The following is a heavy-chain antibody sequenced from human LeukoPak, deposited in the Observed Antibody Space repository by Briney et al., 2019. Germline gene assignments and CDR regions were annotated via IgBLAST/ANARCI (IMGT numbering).Heavy chain of an antibody. V-gene: IGHV3-66*01. J-gene: IGHJ4*02. CDR1: GFTVSSNY. D-gene: IGHD4-11*01. CDR3: ASRLMPTVSYFDC. CDR2: LYSGGGT. Sequence: GGSLRLSCAASGFTVSSNYMSWGRQAPGKGLEWVSILYSGGGTYYADSVKGRFTISRDNSKNTLYLQMNTLRAEDTAVYYCASRLMPTVSYFDCWGQGTLVTVSS.